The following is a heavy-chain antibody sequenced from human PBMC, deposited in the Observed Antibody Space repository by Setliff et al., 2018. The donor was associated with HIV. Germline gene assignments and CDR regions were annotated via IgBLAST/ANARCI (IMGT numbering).Heavy chain of an antibody. D-gene: IGHD3-3*01. V-gene: IGHV4-39*01. Sequence: PSETLSLTCTVSGGSISSSSYYWAWIRQPPGKGLQWIGTVHYSGTTHYNPSLKSRVIISVDTYNSQLSLVLTSVTSADTSIYYCARHVTTYDFWQTSASAEALNYWGQGTLVTVSS. CDR2: VHYSGTT. CDR1: GGSISSSSYY. J-gene: IGHJ4*02. CDR3: ARHVTTYDFWQTSASAEALNY.